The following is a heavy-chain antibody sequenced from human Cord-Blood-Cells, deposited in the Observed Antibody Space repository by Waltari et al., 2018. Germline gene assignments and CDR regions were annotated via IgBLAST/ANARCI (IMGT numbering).Heavy chain of an antibody. Sequence: EVQLVQSGAEVKKPGESLKISCKGSGYSFTSYWIGWGRQMPGKGLEWMGIILPVDSDTRYSPSFQGQVTISADKSISTAYLQWSSLKASDTAMYYCARLEYYYDSSGYYYYFDYWGQGTLVTVSS. J-gene: IGHJ4*02. CDR2: ILPVDSDT. V-gene: IGHV5-51*01. CDR3: ARLEYYYDSSGYYYYFDY. D-gene: IGHD3-22*01. CDR1: GYSFTSYW.